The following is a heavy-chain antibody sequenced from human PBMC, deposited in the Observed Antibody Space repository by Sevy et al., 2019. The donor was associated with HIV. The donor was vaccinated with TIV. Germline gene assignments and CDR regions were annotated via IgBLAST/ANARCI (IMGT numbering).Heavy chain of an antibody. D-gene: IGHD2-8*01. J-gene: IGHJ4*02. CDR1: GFTPSTYG. CDR3: ARDPRMYGDYLLAYFDS. CDR2: IGYDGSNK. Sequence: GGSLRLSYAASGFTPSTYGMHWVRQAPGKGLEWVAVIGYDGSNKYYADSVKGRFTISRDNSKNTLFLQMDSLRAEDMAVYYCARDPRMYGDYLLAYFDSWGQGTLVTVSS. V-gene: IGHV3-33*01.